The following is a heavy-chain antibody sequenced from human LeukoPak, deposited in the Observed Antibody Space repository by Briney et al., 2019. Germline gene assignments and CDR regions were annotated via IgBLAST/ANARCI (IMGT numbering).Heavy chain of an antibody. J-gene: IGHJ4*02. D-gene: IGHD6-13*01. CDR2: IYYSGST. CDR1: GGSISSYY. Sequence: SETLSLTCTVSGGSISSYYWSWIRQPPGKGLEWIGYIYYSGSTNYNPSLKSRVTISVDTSKNQFSLKLSSVTAADTAVYYCAREVFGIAAAGTVDYFDYWGQGTLVTVSS. V-gene: IGHV4-59*01. CDR3: AREVFGIAAAGTVDYFDY.